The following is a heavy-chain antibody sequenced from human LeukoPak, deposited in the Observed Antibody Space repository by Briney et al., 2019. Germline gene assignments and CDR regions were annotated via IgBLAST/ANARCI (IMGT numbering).Heavy chain of an antibody. Sequence: GGSLRLSCAASAFTFSRYGMHWVRQAPGRGLEWVALISYDGNNNYYADSVRGRFTISRDNSKNTLYLQMSSLTAEDTAVYFCAKDQRGDILTGSPFDYWGQGTLVTVSS. J-gene: IGHJ4*02. V-gene: IGHV3-30*18. D-gene: IGHD3-9*01. CDR1: AFTFSRYG. CDR3: AKDQRGDILTGSPFDY. CDR2: ISYDGNNN.